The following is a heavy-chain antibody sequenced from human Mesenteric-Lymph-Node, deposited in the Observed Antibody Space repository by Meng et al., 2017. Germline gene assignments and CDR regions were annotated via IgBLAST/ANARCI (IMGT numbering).Heavy chain of an antibody. V-gene: IGHV3-23*01. CDR3: AKGAKVNSWVFDS. CDR2: FSGTGDKT. Sequence: LTFFWNAMSLGRQAPGAGWERATAFSGTGDKTFHADPMKGRFTKSQGNSKSSLLREMNSLRVEDTAVYYCAKGAKVNSWVFDSWGQGTLVTVSS. CDR1: LTFFWNA. J-gene: IGHJ4*02. D-gene: IGHD2/OR15-2a*01.